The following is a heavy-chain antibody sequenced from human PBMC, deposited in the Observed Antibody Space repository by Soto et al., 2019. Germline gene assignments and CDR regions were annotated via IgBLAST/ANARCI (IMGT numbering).Heavy chain of an antibody. CDR1: GYTFTGYY. J-gene: IGHJ6*02. Sequence: ASVKVSCKASGYTFTGYYVHWVREAPGQGLEWMGWINPETGGTSYAQKFQGRVTLSRDTSLNTAYLELSRLRFDDAAVYFCARERYQVISDGMDVWGQGTTVTVSS. D-gene: IGHD2-2*01. V-gene: IGHV1-2*02. CDR2: INPETGGT. CDR3: ARERYQVISDGMDV.